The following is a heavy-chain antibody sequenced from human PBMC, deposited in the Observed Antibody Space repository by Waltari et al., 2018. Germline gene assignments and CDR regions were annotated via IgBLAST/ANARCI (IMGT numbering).Heavy chain of an antibody. CDR1: GFTVSSNY. V-gene: IGHV3-53*01. Sequence: EVQLVESGGGLIQPGGSLRLSCAASGFTVSSNYMSWVRQAPGKGLGWISVSYSGGSTYYADSVKGRFTISRDNSKNTLYLQMNSLRAEDTAVYYCARDPVGATSAFDIWGQGTMVTVSS. CDR3: ARDPVGATSAFDI. CDR2: SYSGGST. D-gene: IGHD1-26*01. J-gene: IGHJ3*02.